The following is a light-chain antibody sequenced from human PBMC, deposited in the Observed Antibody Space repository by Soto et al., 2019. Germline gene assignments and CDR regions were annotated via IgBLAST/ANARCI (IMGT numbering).Light chain of an antibody. CDR2: EGS. CDR3: CSYAGSSTFV. J-gene: IGLJ1*01. V-gene: IGLV2-23*03. Sequence: QSVLTQPASVSGSPGQSSTISCTGTSSDVGVYNLVSWYQQHPGKAPKLMIYEGSKRPSGVSNRFSGSKSGNTASLTISGLQAEDEADYYCCSYAGSSTFVFGTGTKVTVL. CDR1: SSDVGVYNL.